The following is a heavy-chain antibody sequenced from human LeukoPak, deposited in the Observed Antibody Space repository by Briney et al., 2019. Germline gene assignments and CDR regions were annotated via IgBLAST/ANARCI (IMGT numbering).Heavy chain of an antibody. CDR1: GFTFSSYG. CDR2: ISSSSSTI. J-gene: IGHJ4*02. D-gene: IGHD4-17*01. CDR3: ARDPGTVIAYSFEY. Sequence: GGSLRLSCAASGFTFSSYGMNWVRQAPGKGLEWVSYISSSSSTIYYADSVKGRFTISRDNAKNSLYLQMNSLRAEDTAVYYCARDPGTVIAYSFEYWGQGTLVTVSS. V-gene: IGHV3-48*01.